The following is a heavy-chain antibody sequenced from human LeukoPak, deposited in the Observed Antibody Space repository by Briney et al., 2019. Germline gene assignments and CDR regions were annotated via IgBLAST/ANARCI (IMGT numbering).Heavy chain of an antibody. CDR3: ARDPSGSGWYLVFDY. Sequence: ASVNVSCKASGYTFTGYYVHGVRQAPGQGREGRGWINPNSGGTNYAQKFQGRVPMTRATSISTAYMELSRLRSDDTAVYYCARDPSGSGWYLVFDYWGQGTLVTVSS. J-gene: IGHJ4*02. D-gene: IGHD6-19*01. V-gene: IGHV1-2*02. CDR1: GYTFTGYY. CDR2: INPNSGGT.